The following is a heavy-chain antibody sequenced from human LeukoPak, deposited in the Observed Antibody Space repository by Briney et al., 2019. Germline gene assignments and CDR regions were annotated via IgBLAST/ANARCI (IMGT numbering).Heavy chain of an antibody. Sequence: GRSLRLSCAASGFTFSSYGMHWVRQAPGKGLEWVAVISYDGSNKYYADSEKGRFTISRDNSKNTLYLQMNSLRAEDTAVYFCAKDRDYGDSPDYWGQGTLVTVSS. CDR3: AKDRDYGDSPDY. CDR2: ISYDGSNK. V-gene: IGHV3-30*18. D-gene: IGHD4-17*01. J-gene: IGHJ4*02. CDR1: GFTFSSYG.